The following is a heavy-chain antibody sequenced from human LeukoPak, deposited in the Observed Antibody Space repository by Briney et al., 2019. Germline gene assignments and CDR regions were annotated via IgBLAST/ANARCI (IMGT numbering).Heavy chain of an antibody. V-gene: IGHV3-48*02. J-gene: IGHJ4*02. CDR1: GFTFSNYV. D-gene: IGHD3-9*01. Sequence: GGSLRLSCAASGFTFSNYVMSWVRQAPGKGLEWVSYINHNGEMIFYPDFVKGRFTISRDNAKNSLYLQMNSLRDEDTAVYYCARDNDWAFHYWGQETLVPVSS. CDR2: INHNGEMI. CDR3: ARDNDWAFHY.